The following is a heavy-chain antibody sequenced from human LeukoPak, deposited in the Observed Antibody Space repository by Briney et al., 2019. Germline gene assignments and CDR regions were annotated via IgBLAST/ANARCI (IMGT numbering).Heavy chain of an antibody. J-gene: IGHJ3*02. Sequence: SVKVSCKASGGTFSSYGISWVRQAPGQGLEWMGGIIPIFGTANYAQKFQGRVTITADESTSTAYMELSSLRSEDTAVYYCARDFYYDSSGYYYPDAFDIWGQGTMVTVSS. CDR3: ARDFYYDSSGYYYPDAFDI. CDR2: IIPIFGTA. D-gene: IGHD3-22*01. CDR1: GGTFSSYG. V-gene: IGHV1-69*13.